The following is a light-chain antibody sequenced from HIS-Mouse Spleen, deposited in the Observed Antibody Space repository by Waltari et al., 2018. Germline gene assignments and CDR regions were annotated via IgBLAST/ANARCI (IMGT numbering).Light chain of an antibody. Sequence: ELVLTQSPGTLSLSPGERATLSCRASQSVSSSYLAWYQQKPGQAPRLLIYDASSRATGIPDRFSGSGSGTDFTLTISRLEPEDFAVYYCQQYGSSFTFGPGTKVDIK. CDR2: DAS. CDR3: QQYGSSFT. CDR1: QSVSSSY. V-gene: IGKV3-20*01. J-gene: IGKJ3*01.